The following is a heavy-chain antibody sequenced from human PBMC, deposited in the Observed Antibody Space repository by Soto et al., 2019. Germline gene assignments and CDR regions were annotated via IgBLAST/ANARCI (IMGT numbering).Heavy chain of an antibody. D-gene: IGHD3-10*01. Sequence: QVQLVQSGAEVKKPGASVKVSCKASGYTFTSYAMHWVRQAPGQRLEWMGWINAGNGNTKYSQKFQGRVTITRDTSASTAYMELSRLRSEDTAVYYCARGYYYGSGSYYNSKFDYWGQGTPGHRLL. CDR2: INAGNGNT. CDR1: GYTFTSYA. V-gene: IGHV1-3*01. CDR3: ARGYYYGSGSYYNSKFDY. J-gene: IGHJ4*02.